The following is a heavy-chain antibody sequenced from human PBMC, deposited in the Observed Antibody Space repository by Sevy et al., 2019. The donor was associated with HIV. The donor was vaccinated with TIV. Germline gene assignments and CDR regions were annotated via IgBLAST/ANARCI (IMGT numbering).Heavy chain of an antibody. J-gene: IGHJ6*02. Sequence: GGSLRLSCAASGFAFTNYYAMHWVRQAPGKGLEWVALISLDESDKYYADSVKGRFTISRDNFKNTLYLHMNSLTTEDTAVYYCARPRANCVDNYFFDAMDVWGQGTTVTVSS. D-gene: IGHD1-1*01. CDR2: ISLDESDK. CDR1: GFAFTNYYA. CDR3: ARPRANCVDNYFFDAMDV. V-gene: IGHV3-30-3*01.